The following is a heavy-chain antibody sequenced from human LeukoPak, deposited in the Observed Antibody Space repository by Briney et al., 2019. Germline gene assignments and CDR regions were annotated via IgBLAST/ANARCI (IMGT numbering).Heavy chain of an antibody. CDR1: GGSITSSSYY. D-gene: IGHD6-13*01. CDR2: IYYSGST. J-gene: IGHJ6*03. Sequence: SETLSLTCSVSGGSITSSSYYWSWIRQPPGKGLEWIGYIYYSGSTNYNPSLKSRVTISVDTSRNQFSLKLSSVTAADTAVYYCAADIAAAGTNYYYYMDVWGKGTTVTVSS. CDR3: AADIAAAGTNYYYYMDV. V-gene: IGHV4-61*01.